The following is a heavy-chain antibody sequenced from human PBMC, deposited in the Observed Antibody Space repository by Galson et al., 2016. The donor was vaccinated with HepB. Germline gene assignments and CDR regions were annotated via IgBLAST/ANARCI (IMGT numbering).Heavy chain of an antibody. CDR3: LRVAYIDEAFDY. CDR1: GFTFSSYS. J-gene: IGHJ4*02. CDR2: ISSSSSTI. Sequence: SLRLSCAASGFTFSSYSMNWVRQAPGKGLEWVSYISSSSSTIYYADSVTGRFTISRDNARNSLYLQMNILRADDTSLYFCLRVAYIDEAFDYWGLGTLVTVSS. V-gene: IGHV3-48*04. D-gene: IGHD3-16*01.